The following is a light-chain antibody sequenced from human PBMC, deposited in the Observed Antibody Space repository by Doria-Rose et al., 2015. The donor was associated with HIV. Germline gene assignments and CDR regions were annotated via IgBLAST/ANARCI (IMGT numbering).Light chain of an antibody. CDR3: QQYYDTPS. CDR2: WAS. Sequence: DIRMAQSPESLGMSLGERATLNCKSNQSLLYTSKNYLAWYQQKPGQPPTLLIYWASTRQSGVPARFSGSGSGTDFTLTISSLEADDVAAYYCQQYYDTPSFGPGTTVDIK. CDR1: QSLLYTSKNY. V-gene: IGKV4-1*01. J-gene: IGKJ3*01.